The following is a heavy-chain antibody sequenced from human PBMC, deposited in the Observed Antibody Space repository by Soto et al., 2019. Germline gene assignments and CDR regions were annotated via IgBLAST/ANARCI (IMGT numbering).Heavy chain of an antibody. CDR2: TYYRSKWYN. D-gene: IGHD3-9*01. V-gene: IGHV6-1*01. J-gene: IGHJ4*02. CDR1: GDSVSSNSAA. Sequence: PSQTLSLTCAISGDSVSSNSAAWNWIRQSPSRGFEWLGRTYYRSKWYNDYAVSVKSRITINPDTSKNQFSLQLNSVTPEDTAVYYCARAPRITIFQGLDFDYWGQGTLVTVSS. CDR3: ARAPRITIFQGLDFDY.